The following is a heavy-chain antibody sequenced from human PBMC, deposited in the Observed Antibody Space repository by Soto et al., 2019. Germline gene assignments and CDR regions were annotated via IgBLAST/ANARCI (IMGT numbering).Heavy chain of an antibody. D-gene: IGHD3-10*01. CDR1: GFTFSSYA. CDR2: ISGSGGST. CDR3: AKDGSGSPHYYYYMDV. J-gene: IGHJ6*03. V-gene: IGHV3-23*01. Sequence: PGGSLRLSCAASGFTFSSYAMSWVRQAPGKGLEWVSAISGSGGSTYYADSVKGRFTISRDNSKNTLYLQMNSLRAEDTAVYYCAKDGSGSPHYYYYMDVWGKGTTVTVSS.